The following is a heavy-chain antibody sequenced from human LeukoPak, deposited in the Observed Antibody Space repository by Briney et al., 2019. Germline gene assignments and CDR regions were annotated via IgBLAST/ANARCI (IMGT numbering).Heavy chain of an antibody. J-gene: IGHJ5*02. CDR1: GYTFTSYA. CDR3: ARDSYNTMVRGVIAWFDP. D-gene: IGHD3-10*01. CDR2: INAGNGNT. Sequence: ASVKVSCKASGYTFTSYAMHWVRQAPGQRLEWMGWINAGNGNTKYSQKFQGRVTITRDTSASTAYVELSSLRSEDTAVYYCARDSYNTMVRGVIAWFDPWGQGTLVTVSS. V-gene: IGHV1-3*01.